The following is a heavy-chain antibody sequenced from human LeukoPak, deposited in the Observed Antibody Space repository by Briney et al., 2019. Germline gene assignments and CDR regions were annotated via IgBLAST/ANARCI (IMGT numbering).Heavy chain of an antibody. D-gene: IGHD6-6*01. Sequence: GGSLRLSCAASGFTFSSYGMHWVRQAPGKGLEWVAVIWYDGSNKYYADSVKGRFTISRDNAKNSLYLQMNSLRAEDTAVYYCARDLSSSSNYWGQGTLVTVSS. CDR2: IWYDGSNK. CDR1: GFTFSSYG. CDR3: ARDLSSSSNY. J-gene: IGHJ4*02. V-gene: IGHV3-33*01.